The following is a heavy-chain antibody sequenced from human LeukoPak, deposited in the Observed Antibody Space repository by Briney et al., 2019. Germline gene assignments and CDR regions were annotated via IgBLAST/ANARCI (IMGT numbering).Heavy chain of an antibody. CDR3: ASSSWFY. V-gene: IGHV3-9*01. D-gene: IGHD6-13*01. Sequence: GGSLRLSCAASGFTFDDYAMHWVRQAPGKGLEWVSGISWNSGSIGYADSVKGRFTISRDNAKNSLYLQMNSLRAEDTAVYYCASSSWFYWGQGTLVTVSS. CDR1: GFTFDDYA. J-gene: IGHJ4*02. CDR2: ISWNSGSI.